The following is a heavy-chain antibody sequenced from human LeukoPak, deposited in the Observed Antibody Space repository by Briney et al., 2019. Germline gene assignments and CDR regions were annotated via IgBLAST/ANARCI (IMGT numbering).Heavy chain of an antibody. J-gene: IGHJ4*02. D-gene: IGHD5-12*01. CDR2: IIPIFGTA. CDR1: GGTFSSYA. Sequence: SVKVSCKASGGTFSSYAISWVRQAPGQGREWMGRIIPIFGTANYAQKFQGRVTITTDESTSTAYMELSSLRSEDTAVYYCASWLSGLRAFDYWGQGTLVTVSS. V-gene: IGHV1-69*05. CDR3: ASWLSGLRAFDY.